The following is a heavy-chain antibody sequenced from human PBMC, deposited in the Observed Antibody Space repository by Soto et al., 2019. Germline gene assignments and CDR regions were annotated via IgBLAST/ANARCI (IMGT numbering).Heavy chain of an antibody. CDR1: GFTFSSYA. J-gene: IGHJ4*02. CDR3: ATAAPIYGEAAGTVY. D-gene: IGHD6-13*01. CDR2: ISGSGGST. Sequence: EVQLLESGGGLVQPGGSLRLSCAASGFTFSSYAMSWFRQAPGKGLEWVSAISGSGGSTYYADSVKGRFTISRDKSRNTRYLQMNSLRAEDTALYYYATAAPIYGEAAGTVYWCQGTLVTVS. V-gene: IGHV3-23*01.